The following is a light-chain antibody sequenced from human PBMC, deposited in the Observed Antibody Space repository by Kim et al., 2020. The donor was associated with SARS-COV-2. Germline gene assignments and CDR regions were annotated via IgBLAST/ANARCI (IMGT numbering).Light chain of an antibody. CDR2: DAS. Sequence: SASVGDRVTITCRASQNISTCLAWYQQRPGKAPKVLIYDASKLRSGVPSRFSGSGSETEFTLTINGLQPDDFATYHCQQYKTYWTFGQGTKVDIK. CDR1: QNISTC. CDR3: QQYKTYWT. J-gene: IGKJ1*01. V-gene: IGKV1-5*01.